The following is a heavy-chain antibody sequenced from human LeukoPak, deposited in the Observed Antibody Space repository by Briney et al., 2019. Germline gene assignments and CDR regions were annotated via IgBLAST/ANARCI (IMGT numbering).Heavy chain of an antibody. CDR3: ARGVPAAIAYFQH. D-gene: IGHD2-2*02. J-gene: IGHJ1*01. CDR2: ITTYNGNT. Sequence: GASVKVSCKASGYTFTTYGISWVRQAPGQGLEWMGWITTYNGNTNYAQKLQDRVTMTTDTSTSTAYMELRSLRSDDTAVYYCARGVPAAIAYFQHWGQGTLVTVSS. CDR1: GYTFTTYG. V-gene: IGHV1-18*01.